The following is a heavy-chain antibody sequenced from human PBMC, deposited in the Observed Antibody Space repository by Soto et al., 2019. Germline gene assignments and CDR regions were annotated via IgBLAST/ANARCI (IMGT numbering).Heavy chain of an antibody. J-gene: IGHJ5*02. Sequence: GASLKISSKGSGYSFTIYWIGGARKIPGKGLEWMGIIYPGDSDTRYSPSFQGQVTISADKSISTAYLQWSSLKASDTAIYYCARHLCSSTSCYDHWFDPRGQRTLVTLSS. D-gene: IGHD2-2*01. V-gene: IGHV5-51*01. CDR3: ARHLCSSTSCYDHWFDP. CDR1: GYSFTIYW. CDR2: IYPGDSDT.